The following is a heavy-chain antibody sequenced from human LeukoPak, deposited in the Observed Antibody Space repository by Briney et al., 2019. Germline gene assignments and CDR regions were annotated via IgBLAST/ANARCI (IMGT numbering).Heavy chain of an antibody. CDR1: GGTFSSYA. J-gene: IGHJ6*03. CDR3: ARALKDQNYYYYYYMDV. CDR2: IIPIFGTA. V-gene: IGHV1-69*06. Sequence: ASVKVSCKASGGTFSSYAISWVRQAPGQGLEWMGGIIPIFGTANYARKFQGRVTITADKSTSTAYMELSSLRSEDTAVYYCARALKDQNYYYYYYMDVWGKGTTVTVSS.